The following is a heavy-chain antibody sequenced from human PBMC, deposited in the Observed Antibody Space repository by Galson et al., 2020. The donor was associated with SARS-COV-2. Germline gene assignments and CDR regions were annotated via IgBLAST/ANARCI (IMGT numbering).Heavy chain of an antibody. J-gene: IGHJ4*02. CDR1: GYTFTDYN. Sequence: ASVKVSSKASGYTFTDYNIHWVRQVPGQRLEWMGWINPNSGGTNSAQMFQGRVTMTSDTSITTAYMELSRLTSDDVAVYYCARRNTNSWRFDYWGQGTLVTVSS. V-gene: IGHV1-2*02. CDR3: ARRNTNSWRFDY. CDR2: INPNSGGT. D-gene: IGHD6-13*01.